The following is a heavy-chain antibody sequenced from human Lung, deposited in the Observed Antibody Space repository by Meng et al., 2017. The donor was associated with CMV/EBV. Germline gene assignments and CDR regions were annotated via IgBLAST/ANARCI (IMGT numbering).Heavy chain of an antibody. CDR2: ISDYNGNT. V-gene: IGHV1-18*01. CDR3: ARGGMMWRSGIVIEPATAYDF. Sequence: YGVSWVRQATGQGTEYMGWISDYNGNTDYAQKFQGRVTMTTDSSTNTAFMELRGLRSDDTAVYYCARGGMMWRSGIVIEPATAYDFWGQGTLVTVSS. D-gene: IGHD2/OR15-2a*01. CDR1: YG. J-gene: IGHJ4*02.